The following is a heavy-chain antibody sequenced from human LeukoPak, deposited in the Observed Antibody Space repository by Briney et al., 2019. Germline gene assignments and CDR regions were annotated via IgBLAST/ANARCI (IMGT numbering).Heavy chain of an antibody. CDR3: AKEIDTLGTNAFDI. J-gene: IGHJ3*02. CDR2: ISGDGGST. CDR1: GFAFDDYA. Sequence: GVSLRLSCAASGFAFDDYAMHWVRQAPGKGLEWVSLISGDGGSTYYADSVRGRFTISRDNSKNSLYLQMDSLRTEDTAFYYCAKEIDTLGTNAFDIWGQGTMVTVSS. V-gene: IGHV3-43*02. D-gene: IGHD2-15*01.